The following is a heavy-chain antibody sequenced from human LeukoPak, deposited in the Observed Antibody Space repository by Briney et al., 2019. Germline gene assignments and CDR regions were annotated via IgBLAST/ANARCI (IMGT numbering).Heavy chain of an antibody. J-gene: IGHJ4*02. D-gene: IGHD3-10*01. CDR2: INPNSGGT. CDR1: GYTFTGYY. V-gene: IGHV1-2*02. CDR3: ARERRGNYGSGNDY. Sequence: ASVKVSFKASGYTFTGYYMHWVRQAPGQGLEWMGWINPNSGGTNYAQKFQGRVTMTRDTSISTAYMELSRLRSDDTAVYYCARERRGNYGSGNDYWGQGTLVTVSS.